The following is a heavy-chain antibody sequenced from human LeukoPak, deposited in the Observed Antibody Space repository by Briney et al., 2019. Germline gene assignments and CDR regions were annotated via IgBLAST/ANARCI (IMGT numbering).Heavy chain of an antibody. CDR2: ISGSGGST. V-gene: IGHV3-23*01. CDR1: GFTFSSYA. CDR3: ARDGHYDSSGYYGFDY. D-gene: IGHD3-22*01. J-gene: IGHJ4*02. Sequence: GGSLRLSCAASGFTFSSYAMSWVRQAPGKGLEWVSAISGSGGSTYYADSVKGRFTISRDNSKNTLYLQMNSLRAEDTAVYYCARDGHYDSSGYYGFDYWGQGTLVTVSS.